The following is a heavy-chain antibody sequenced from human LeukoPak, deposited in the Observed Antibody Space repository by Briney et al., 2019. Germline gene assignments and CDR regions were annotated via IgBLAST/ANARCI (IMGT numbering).Heavy chain of an antibody. D-gene: IGHD2-2*01. J-gene: IGHJ3*02. V-gene: IGHV3-30*02. CDR3: AEDMCSSTGCLDALDI. CDR1: GFTFSTYA. Sequence: GGSLRLSCAASGFTFSTYALHWVRQAPGKGLEWVAFVYYDDIKKYYADSVKGRFTISRENSKNTVYLQMNSLRPDDTAVYYCAEDMCSSTGCLDALDIWGQGTMVTVPS. CDR2: VYYDDIKK.